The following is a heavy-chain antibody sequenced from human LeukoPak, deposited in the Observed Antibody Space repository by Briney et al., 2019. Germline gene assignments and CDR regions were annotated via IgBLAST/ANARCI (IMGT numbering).Heavy chain of an antibody. D-gene: IGHD6-13*01. CDR3: AKARIEALGTGAFDV. V-gene: IGHV3-23*01. CDR2: FSATDGSA. J-gene: IGHJ3*01. Sequence: GRSLRLSCAASGLTFSIYAMTWVPRAPGKGLEWVAAFSATDGSAQYAESVKGSFTISRDNSKNTLYLQMNRMRAEDTAVYYCAKARIEALGTGAFDVWGQGTMVTVSS. CDR1: GLTFSIYA.